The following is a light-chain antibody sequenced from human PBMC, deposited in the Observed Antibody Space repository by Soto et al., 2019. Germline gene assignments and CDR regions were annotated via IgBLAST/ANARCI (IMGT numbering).Light chain of an antibody. V-gene: IGLV3-9*01. J-gene: IGLJ2*01. CDR2: SDS. Sequence: SYELTQPLSVSVALGQTARVTCGGNKIERKNVHWYQQRPGQAPVLVIYSDSNRPSGIPERFSSSNSGNTATLTISRAQAGDEADYYCQVWDSSTVVFGGGTKLTVL. CDR3: QVWDSSTVV. CDR1: KIERKN.